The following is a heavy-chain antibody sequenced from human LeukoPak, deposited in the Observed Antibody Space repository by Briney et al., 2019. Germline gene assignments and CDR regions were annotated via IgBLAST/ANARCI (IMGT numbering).Heavy chain of an antibody. CDR3: ATKQWLAPPPDS. D-gene: IGHD6-19*01. V-gene: IGHV3-74*01. CDR2: IDTDGTVT. J-gene: IGHJ4*02. CDR1: GFTFSKYW. Sequence: GGSLRLSCAASGFTFSKYWMLWVRQAPGKGLESVSRIDTDGTVTTYADSVKGRFTVSRDNADNTMFLQMNSVRDEDTAVYYCATKQWLAPPPDSWGQGTQVTVSS.